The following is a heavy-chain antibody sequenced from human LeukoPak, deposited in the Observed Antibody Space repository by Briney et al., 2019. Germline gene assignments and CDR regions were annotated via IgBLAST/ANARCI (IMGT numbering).Heavy chain of an antibody. J-gene: IGHJ4*02. Sequence: GGSLRLSCAASGFTFSSYAMSWVRRAPGKGLEWVSAISGSGGSTYYADSVKGRFTISRDNSKNTLYLQMNSLRAEDTAVYYCAKGWGINGYFDYWGQGTLVTVSS. CDR1: GFTFSSYA. CDR2: ISGSGGST. CDR3: AKGWGINGYFDY. D-gene: IGHD7-27*01. V-gene: IGHV3-23*01.